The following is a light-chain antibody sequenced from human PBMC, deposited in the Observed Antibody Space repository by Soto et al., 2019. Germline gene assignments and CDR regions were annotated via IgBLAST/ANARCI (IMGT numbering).Light chain of an antibody. CDR3: TSFTSSGTLPYV. J-gene: IGLJ1*01. CDR1: SSDVGGYNY. CDR2: EVS. V-gene: IGLV2-14*01. Sequence: QSVLTQPASVSGSPGQSITISCTGSSSDVGGYNYVSWYQHHPGKAPKLMIYEVSNRPSGVSSRFSGSKSGKTASLTISGLQTEDEADYYCTSFTSSGTLPYVFGSGTKVTV.